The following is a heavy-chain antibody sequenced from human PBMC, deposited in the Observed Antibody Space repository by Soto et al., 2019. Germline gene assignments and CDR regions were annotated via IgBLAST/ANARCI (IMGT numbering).Heavy chain of an antibody. Sequence: GGSLRLSCAASGFIFNKAGINWVRQAPGKGLEWVGRIKSKTDAGTPDFAAPVKGRFAISRDDSKNVVYLQMNSLKVDDTGIYYCTTDSYSSIATARFDDWGQGTLVTVSS. CDR2: IKSKTDAGTP. D-gene: IGHD1-26*01. J-gene: IGHJ4*01. V-gene: IGHV3-15*07. CDR3: TTDSYSSIATARFDD. CDR1: GFIFNKAG.